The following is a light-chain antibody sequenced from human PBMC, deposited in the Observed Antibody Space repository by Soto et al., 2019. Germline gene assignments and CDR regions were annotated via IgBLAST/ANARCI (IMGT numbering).Light chain of an antibody. CDR3: HKYKSAPYP. V-gene: IGKV1-27*01. CDR1: QGIANH. Sequence: DIQMTQSPSSLSASVGDRVTITCRASQGIANHLAWYQQKPGKAPNLLIYAASTLQSGVPSRFSGSGFGTDFTLTISSLKPEDVATYYCHKYKSAPYPFGPGTKVDI. CDR2: AAS. J-gene: IGKJ3*01.